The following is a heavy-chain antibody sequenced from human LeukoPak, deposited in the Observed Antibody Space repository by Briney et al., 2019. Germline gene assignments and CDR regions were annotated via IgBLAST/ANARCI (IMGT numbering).Heavy chain of an antibody. Sequence: SETLSLTCTVSGGSISSSSYYWGWIRQPPGKGLEWIGSIYYSGSTYYNPSLKSRVTISVDTSKNQFSLKLSSVTAADTAVYYCARDGHQLLYMEGSWFDPWGQGTLVTVSS. CDR1: GGSISSSSYY. J-gene: IGHJ5*02. V-gene: IGHV4-39*07. CDR3: ARDGHQLLYMEGSWFDP. CDR2: IYYSGST. D-gene: IGHD2-2*02.